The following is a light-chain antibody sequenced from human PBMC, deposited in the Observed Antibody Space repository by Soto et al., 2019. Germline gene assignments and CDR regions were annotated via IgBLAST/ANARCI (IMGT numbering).Light chain of an antibody. CDR2: EVY. V-gene: IGLV2-8*01. CDR1: SSDVGGYNY. Sequence: QSALTQPPSASGSPGQSVTISCTGTSSDVGGYNYVSWYQHHPGKAPKLIIYEVYKRPSGVPDRFSGSKSGNTASLTISGLQAEDEADYYCSSYTSSSTLYVFGTGTKVTVL. CDR3: SSYTSSSTLYV. J-gene: IGLJ1*01.